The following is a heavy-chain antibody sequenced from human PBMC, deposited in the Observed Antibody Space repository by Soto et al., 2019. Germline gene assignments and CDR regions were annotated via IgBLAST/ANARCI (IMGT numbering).Heavy chain of an antibody. D-gene: IGHD4-17*01. Sequence: SETLSLTCTVSGCSISSSSYYWGWIRQPPGKGLEWIGSIYYSGSTYYNPSLKSRVTISVDTSKNQFSLKLSSVTAADTAVYYCASRTVTNPYYYYYMDVWGKGTTVTVSS. CDR1: GCSISSSSYY. CDR3: ASRTVTNPYYYYYMDV. CDR2: IYYSGST. V-gene: IGHV4-39*01. J-gene: IGHJ6*03.